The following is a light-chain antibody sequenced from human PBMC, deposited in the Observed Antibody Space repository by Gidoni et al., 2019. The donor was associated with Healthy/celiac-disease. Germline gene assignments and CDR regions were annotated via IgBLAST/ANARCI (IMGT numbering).Light chain of an antibody. CDR3: QQYGSSPQT. CDR2: GAS. V-gene: IGKV3-20*01. CDR1: QSCSSSY. Sequence: EIVFTQSPGSRSLSPRERATLSCRARQSCSSSYLAWYQQKPGQAPRLLIYGASSRATGIPDRFSGSGSGTDFTLTISRLEPEDFAVYYCQQYGSSPQTFGQGTKVEIK. J-gene: IGKJ1*01.